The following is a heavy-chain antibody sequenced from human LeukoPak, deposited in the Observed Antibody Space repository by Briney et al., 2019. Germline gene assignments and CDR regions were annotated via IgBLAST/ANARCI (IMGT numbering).Heavy chain of an antibody. J-gene: IGHJ4*02. CDR3: ARVRTYCGGDCYLNFDY. Sequence: GGSLRLSCAASGFTFSSYWMHWVRQAPGKGLVWVSRINGDGSSTNYADSVRGRFTISRDNAKNTLYLQMSSLRAEDTAVYYCARVRTYCGGDCYLNFDYWGPGSLVTVSS. D-gene: IGHD2-21*02. CDR1: GFTFSSYW. V-gene: IGHV3-74*01. CDR2: INGDGSST.